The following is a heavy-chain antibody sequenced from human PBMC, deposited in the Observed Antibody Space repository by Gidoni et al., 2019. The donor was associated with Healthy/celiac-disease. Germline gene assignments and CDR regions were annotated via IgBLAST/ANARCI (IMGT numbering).Heavy chain of an antibody. CDR1: GGTFRSYT. D-gene: IGHD1-1*01. CDR2: IIPLLGRA. V-gene: IGHV1-69*08. J-gene: IGHJ4*02. CDR3: ARVWGGDGYNYYFDY. Sequence: QVQLVHSGAEVKKPGSSVKVSCKASGGTFRSYTITWVRQAPRQGLEWMGRIIPLLGRANYAQKFQGRVTITADKTTSTAYMGLSSLRSEDKAVYYCARVWGGDGYNYYFDYWGQGTLVTVSS.